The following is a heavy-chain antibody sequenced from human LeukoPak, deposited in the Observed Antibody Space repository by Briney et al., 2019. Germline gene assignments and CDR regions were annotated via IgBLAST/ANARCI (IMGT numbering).Heavy chain of an antibody. Sequence: NSSETLSLTCSVSGDSISRDYWTWIRQPPGKGLEWIGHLYYSGSTNYNPSLKSRVTISADTSKNQFSLKLTSVTAADTAAYYCADRDGVYWGQGILVTVSS. J-gene: IGHJ4*02. CDR1: GDSISRDY. D-gene: IGHD5-24*01. CDR2: LYYSGST. CDR3: ADRDGVY. V-gene: IGHV4-59*01.